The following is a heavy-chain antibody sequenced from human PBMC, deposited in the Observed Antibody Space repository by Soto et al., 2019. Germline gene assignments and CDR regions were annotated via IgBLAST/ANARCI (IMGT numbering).Heavy chain of an antibody. CDR2: ISGSGADT. V-gene: IGHV3-23*01. CDR3: AMWAGSTSNWYGPFDY. D-gene: IGHD6-13*01. Sequence: PGGSLRLSCAAASAASGFTFSSHVMSWVRQAPGKGLEWVSAISGSGADTHHANSVKGRFTISRDNSKGTLYLQMNTLRGDDTAVYYCAMWAGSTSNWYGPFDYWGQGTLVTVSS. J-gene: IGHJ4*02. CDR1: GFTFSSHV.